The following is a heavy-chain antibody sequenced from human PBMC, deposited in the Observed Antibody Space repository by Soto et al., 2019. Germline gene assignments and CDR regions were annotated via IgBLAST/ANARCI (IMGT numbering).Heavy chain of an antibody. V-gene: IGHV3-48*01. Sequence: EVQLVESGGGLVQPGGSLRLSCAASGFTFSSYSMNWVRQAPGKGLEWVSYISSSSSTIYYADSVKGRFTISRDNAKNSLYLQMNSLRAEDTAVYYCARGWGGSCFDYRGQGTLVTVSS. CDR3: ARGWGGSCFDY. J-gene: IGHJ4*02. CDR1: GFTFSSYS. D-gene: IGHD2-15*01. CDR2: ISSSSSTI.